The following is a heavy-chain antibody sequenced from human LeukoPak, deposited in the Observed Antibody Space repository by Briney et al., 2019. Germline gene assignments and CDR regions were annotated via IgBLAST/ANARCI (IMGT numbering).Heavy chain of an antibody. CDR2: INPSGGST. CDR1: GYTFTTYY. CDR3: ARDRHGSGTYNYYGMDV. Sequence: ASVKVSCKASGYTFTTYYMHWVRQAPGQGLEWMGIINPSGGSTTYAQKFQGRVTITRDTSTSTVYMEVSSLRSEDTAVYYCARDRHGSGTYNYYGMDVWGQGTTVTVSS. D-gene: IGHD3-10*01. V-gene: IGHV1-46*01. J-gene: IGHJ6*02.